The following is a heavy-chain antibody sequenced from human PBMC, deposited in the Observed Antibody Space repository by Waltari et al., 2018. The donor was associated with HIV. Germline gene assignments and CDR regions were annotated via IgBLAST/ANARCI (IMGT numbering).Heavy chain of an antibody. V-gene: IGHV6-1*01. Sequence: QVQLQQSGPGLVKPSQTLSLTCAISGDSSPSHTAAWNWIRQSPSRGLEWLGRTYYMSKWYNDYALFVKGRVTITPDISGNQFSLQLNSVTPEDTAVYYCARGSNKLLDYWGQGTLVTVSS. CDR2: TYYMSKWYN. J-gene: IGHJ4*02. CDR1: GDSSPSHTAA. D-gene: IGHD1-26*01. CDR3: ARGSNKLLDY.